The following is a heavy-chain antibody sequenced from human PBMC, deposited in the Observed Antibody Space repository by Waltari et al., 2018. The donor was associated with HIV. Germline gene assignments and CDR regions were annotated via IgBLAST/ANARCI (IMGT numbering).Heavy chain of an antibody. CDR3: VRDSFGFDI. J-gene: IGHJ5*02. CDR1: KDSLSSPTAA. D-gene: IGHD3-10*01. CDR2: TSFRSEWRF. Sequence: QVRLQQSGPGLMKTSQTLSLTCEIFKDSLSSPTAAWNWFRWSPSRGLEWLGKTSFRSEWRFEYATFVKSRLSISVDISKNQFSLHLTSLSSEDTATYYCVRDSFGFDIWGQG. V-gene: IGHV6-1*01.